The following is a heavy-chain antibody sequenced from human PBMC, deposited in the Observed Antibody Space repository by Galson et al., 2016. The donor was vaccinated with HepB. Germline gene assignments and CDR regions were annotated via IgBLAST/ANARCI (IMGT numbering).Heavy chain of an antibody. Sequence: SLRLSCAASGLRFSTFAMPWVRQAPGRGLEWVSSISGSGDSPYFADSVKGRFTISRDNVRNTVYLQMNSLRAEDTAIYYCARDGGQQVVRWERLRKVYYYYPMDVWGQGTTVTVSS. J-gene: IGHJ6*02. CDR3: ARDGGQQVVRWERLRKVYYYYPMDV. V-gene: IGHV3-23*01. CDR2: ISGSGDSP. CDR1: GLRFSTFA. D-gene: IGHD6-13*01.